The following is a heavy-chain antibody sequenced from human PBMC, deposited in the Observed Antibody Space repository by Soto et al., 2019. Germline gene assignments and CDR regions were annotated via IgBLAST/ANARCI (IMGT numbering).Heavy chain of an antibody. CDR3: AKDETGYSGYDYSGPDY. CDR2: ISYDGSNK. Sequence: GGSLRLSCAASGFTFSSYGIHWVRQAPGKGLEWVAVISYDGSNKYYADSVKGRFTISRDNSKNTLYLQMNSLRAEDTAVYYCAKDETGYSGYDYSGPDYWGQGTLVTVSS. J-gene: IGHJ4*02. CDR1: GFTFSSYG. V-gene: IGHV3-30*18. D-gene: IGHD5-12*01.